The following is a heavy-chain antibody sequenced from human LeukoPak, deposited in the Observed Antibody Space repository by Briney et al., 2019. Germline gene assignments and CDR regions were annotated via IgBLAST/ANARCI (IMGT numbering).Heavy chain of an antibody. V-gene: IGHV3-30*02. CDR2: IRYDGSNK. D-gene: IGHD5-24*01. Sequence: PGGSLRLSCAASGFTFSSYGLHWVRQAPGQGLELGAFIRYDGSNKYYADSVKGRFTISRDNSRNTLYLQMNSLRAEDTAVYYCAKFDGYNPPFDYWGQGTLVTVSS. J-gene: IGHJ4*02. CDR3: AKFDGYNPPFDY. CDR1: GFTFSSYG.